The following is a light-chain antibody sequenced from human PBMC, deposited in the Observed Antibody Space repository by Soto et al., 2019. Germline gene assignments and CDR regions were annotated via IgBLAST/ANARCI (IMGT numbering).Light chain of an antibody. CDR1: QGIRNY. V-gene: IGKV1-17*01. CDR2: VAS. CDR3: LQHNTYPYT. Sequence: IQMTQSPSSLSASVGDTVTVTCRASQGIRNYLNWFQQKPGKDPKRLISVASTLQSGVPSRFSGSGSGAEFTLTISSLQPEDSATYYCLQHNTYPYTFGQGTKVDI. J-gene: IGKJ2*01.